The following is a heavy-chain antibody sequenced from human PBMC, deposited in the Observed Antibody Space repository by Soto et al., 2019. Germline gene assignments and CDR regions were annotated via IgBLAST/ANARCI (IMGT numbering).Heavy chain of an antibody. V-gene: IGHV3-21*01. CDR2: ISSSSSYI. CDR3: ARDFAQKPGPI. CDR1: GFTFSSYS. Sequence: GGSLRLSCAASGFTFSSYSMNWVRQAPGKGLEWVSSISSSSSYIYYADSVKGRFTISRDNAKNSLYLQMNSLRAEDTAVYYYARDFAQKPGPIWGQGTMVTVSS. J-gene: IGHJ3*02.